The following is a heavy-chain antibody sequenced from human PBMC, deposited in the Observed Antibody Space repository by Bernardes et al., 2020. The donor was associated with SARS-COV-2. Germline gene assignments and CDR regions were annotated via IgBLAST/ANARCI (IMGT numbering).Heavy chain of an antibody. V-gene: IGHV3-23*01. CDR2: ISGSGGST. D-gene: IGHD5-18*01. CDR3: AGDTAMVTIAYYYYGMDV. CDR1: GFTFSSYA. J-gene: IGHJ6*02. Sequence: GGSLRLSCAASGFTFSSYAMSWGRQAPGKGLEWVSAISGSGGSTYYADSVKGRFTISRDNSKNTLYLQMNSLRAEDTAVYYCAGDTAMVTIAYYYYGMDVWGQGTTVTVSS.